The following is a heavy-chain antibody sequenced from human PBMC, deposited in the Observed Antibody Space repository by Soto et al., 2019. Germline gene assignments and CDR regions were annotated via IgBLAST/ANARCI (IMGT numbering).Heavy chain of an antibody. V-gene: IGHV3-23*01. CDR2: MGGSGRST. CDR3: AKDLNWSGT. J-gene: IGHJ3*01. CDR1: GFTFSSYA. D-gene: IGHD3-3*01. Sequence: LRLSCVASGFTFSSYAMTGVRQAPGKGLEWVSTMGGSGRSTYYTDSVKGRFTISRDNSKSSLYLQMTSLRAEDTALYYCAKDLNWSGTWGQGTMVTVSS.